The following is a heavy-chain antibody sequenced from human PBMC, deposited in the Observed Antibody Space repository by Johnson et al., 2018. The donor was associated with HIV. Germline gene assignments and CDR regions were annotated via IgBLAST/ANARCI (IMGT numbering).Heavy chain of an antibody. CDR1: GFTFSNYW. CDR2: IKQDGSEK. CDR3: ARNGLIPAAKGVAFDI. V-gene: IGHV3-7*01. Sequence: VQLVESGGGLVQPGGSLRLSCAASGFTFSNYWMSWVRQAPGKGLEWVANIKQDGSEKYYVDSVKGRFTISRENAKNSVYLQMNSLRAEDTAVYYCARNGLIPAAKGVAFDIWGHGTTVTVSS. J-gene: IGHJ3*02. D-gene: IGHD2-2*01.